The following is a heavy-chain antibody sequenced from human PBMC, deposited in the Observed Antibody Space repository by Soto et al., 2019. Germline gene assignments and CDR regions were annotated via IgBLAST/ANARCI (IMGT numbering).Heavy chain of an antibody. D-gene: IGHD3-22*01. Sequence: SETLSLTCTVSGGSISNYYWNWIRQSPGKGLEWIGYIYPSGSTHYNPSLQNRVTISIDTSKNQVSLKVNSVTAADTAVYYYDSSGLGSAIDYWGQGTLVTVSS. CDR2: IYPSGST. CDR3: DSSGLGSAIDY. CDR1: GGSISNYY. V-gene: IGHV4-59*01. J-gene: IGHJ4*02.